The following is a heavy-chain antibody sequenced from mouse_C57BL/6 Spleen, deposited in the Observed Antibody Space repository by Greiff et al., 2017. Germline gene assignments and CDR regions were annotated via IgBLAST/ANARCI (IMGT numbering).Heavy chain of an antibody. V-gene: IGHV1-52*01. CDR1: GYTFTSYW. CDR2: IDPSDSET. D-gene: IGHD2-1*01. Sequence: QVQLQQPGAELVRPGSSVTLSCKASGYTFTSYWMHWVKQRPIQGLEWIGNIDPSDSETHYNQKFKDKATLTVDKSSSTAYMQLSSLTSEDSAVYYCARVYGNGDYWGQGTTLTVSS. CDR3: ARVYGNGDY. J-gene: IGHJ2*01.